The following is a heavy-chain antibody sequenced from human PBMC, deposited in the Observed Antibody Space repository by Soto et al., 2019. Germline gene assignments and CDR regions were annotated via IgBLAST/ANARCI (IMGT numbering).Heavy chain of an antibody. D-gene: IGHD6-19*01. V-gene: IGHV3-21*01. Sequence: EVQLVESGGGLVKPGGSLRLSCAASGFTFSSYSMNWVRQAPGKGLEWVSSISSSSSYIYYADSVKGRFTISRDNAKNSLYLQMNSLRAEDTAGYYCARDSFEQWLADYWGQGTLVTVSS. J-gene: IGHJ4*02. CDR2: ISSSSSYI. CDR1: GFTFSSYS. CDR3: ARDSFEQWLADY.